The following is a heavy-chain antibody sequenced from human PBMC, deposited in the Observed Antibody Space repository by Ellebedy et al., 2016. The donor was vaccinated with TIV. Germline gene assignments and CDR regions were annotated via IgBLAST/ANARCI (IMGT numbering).Heavy chain of an antibody. Sequence: GGSLRLXXKGSGYSFTSYWIGWVRQMPGKGLEWMGIIYPGDSDTRYSPSFQGQVTISADKSISTAYLQWSSLKASDTAMYYCARQVNSYGHLPDYWGQGTLVTVSS. J-gene: IGHJ4*02. CDR3: ARQVNSYGHLPDY. CDR2: IYPGDSDT. V-gene: IGHV5-51*01. CDR1: GYSFTSYW. D-gene: IGHD5-18*01.